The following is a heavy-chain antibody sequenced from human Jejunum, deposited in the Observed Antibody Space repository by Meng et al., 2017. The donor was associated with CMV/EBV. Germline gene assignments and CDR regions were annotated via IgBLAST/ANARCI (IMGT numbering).Heavy chain of an antibody. Sequence: RQLPGPGPGLVKPSEPLSLTCTVSGGSISSTSYYWVWTRQPPGKGLEWIGGVYYSGNTYYNPSLKSRVTLSVDTSKNQFSLKLNSVTAADTAVYHCARDALREGYFDLWGRGTLVTVSS. CDR3: ARDALREGYFDL. J-gene: IGHJ2*01. CDR2: VYYSGNT. CDR1: GGSISSTSYY. V-gene: IGHV4-39*07. D-gene: IGHD4-17*01.